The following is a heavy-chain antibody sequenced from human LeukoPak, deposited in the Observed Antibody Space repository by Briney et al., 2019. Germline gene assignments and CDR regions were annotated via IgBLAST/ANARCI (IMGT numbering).Heavy chain of an antibody. CDR1: GFTFSSYE. CDR2: ISSSGSTI. J-gene: IGHJ4*02. V-gene: IGHV3-48*03. D-gene: IGHD3-3*01. CDR3: ARGGVRMTTDY. Sequence: GGSLRLSCAASGFTFSSYEMNWVRQAPGKGLEWVSYISSSGSTIYYADSVKGRFTISRDNAKNSLYLQMNSLRAGDTAVYYCARGGVRMTTDYWGQGTLVTVSS.